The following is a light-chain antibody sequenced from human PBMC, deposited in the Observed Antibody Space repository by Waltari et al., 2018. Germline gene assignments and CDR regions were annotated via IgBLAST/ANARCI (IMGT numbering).Light chain of an antibody. CDR1: QSVSSN. Sequence: EIVMTQSPATLSVSPGERATLSCRASQSVSSNLAWYQQKPGQAHRLLIYGASTRATGVPARFSGSGSGTEFTLTISSLQSEDFGVYYCQQYNNWPLSFGQGTKLEIK. CDR2: GAS. J-gene: IGKJ2*03. CDR3: QQYNNWPLS. V-gene: IGKV3-15*01.